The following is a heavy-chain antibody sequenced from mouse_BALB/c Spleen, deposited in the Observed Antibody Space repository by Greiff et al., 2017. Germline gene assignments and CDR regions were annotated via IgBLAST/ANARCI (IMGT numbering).Heavy chain of an antibody. V-gene: IGHV14-3*02. J-gene: IGHJ4*01. D-gene: IGHD3-1*01. CDR1: GFNIKDTY. CDR2: IDPANGNT. Sequence: EVQLQQSGAELVKPGASVKLSCTASGFNIKDTYMHWVKQRPEQGLEWIGRIDPANGNTKYNPKFQGKATITADTSSNTAYLQLSSLTSEDTAVYYCAHSSSYDYAMDYWGQGTSVTVSS. CDR3: AHSSSYDYAMDY.